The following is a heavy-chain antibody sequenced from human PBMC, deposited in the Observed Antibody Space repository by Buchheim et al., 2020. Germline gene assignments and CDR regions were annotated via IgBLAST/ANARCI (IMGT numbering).Heavy chain of an antibody. J-gene: IGHJ4*02. V-gene: IGHV1-3*01. CDR2: INAGNGNT. CDR3: ARSIIVVVPTAYDY. CDR1: GYTFSSYV. Sequence: QVQLVQSGAEVKKPRASVKVSCKASGYTFSSYVMHWVRQAPGQRLEWMGWINAGNGNTKYSQKLKGRVTITRDTSASTAYMELSSLRSEDTAVYYCARSIIVVVPTAYDYWGQGTL. D-gene: IGHD2-2*01.